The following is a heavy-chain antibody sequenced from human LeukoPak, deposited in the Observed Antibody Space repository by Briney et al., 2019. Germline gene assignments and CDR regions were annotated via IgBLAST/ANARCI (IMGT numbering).Heavy chain of an antibody. V-gene: IGHV3-23*01. CDR3: AEGVGWFPS. Sequence: PGGSLRLSCAASGFTFNSYAMSWVRQAPGKGLEWVSVISDSGSETFYADSVKGRFTISRDNSKNTLYLQINSLRAEDTAIYYCAEGVGWFPSWGQGTLVTVSS. CDR2: ISDSGSET. J-gene: IGHJ5*02. D-gene: IGHD3-10*01. CDR1: GFTFNSYA.